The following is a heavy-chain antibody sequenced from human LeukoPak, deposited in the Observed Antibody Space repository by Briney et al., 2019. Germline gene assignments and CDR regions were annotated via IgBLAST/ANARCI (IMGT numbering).Heavy chain of an antibody. CDR3: VKVEVNSSYYTGGAFDI. CDR2: ISYDGSNK. D-gene: IGHD4-11*01. V-gene: IGHV3-30-3*01. CDR1: GFTFSSYA. Sequence: PGGSLRLSCAASGFTFSSYAMHWVRQAPGKGLEWVAVISYDGSNKYYADSVKGRFTISRDNSKNTLYLQVNSLRAEDTAVYYCVKVEVNSSYYTGGAFDIWGQGTMVIVSS. J-gene: IGHJ3*02.